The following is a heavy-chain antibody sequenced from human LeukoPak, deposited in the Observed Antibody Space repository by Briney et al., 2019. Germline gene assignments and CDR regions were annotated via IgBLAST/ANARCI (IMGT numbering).Heavy chain of an antibody. CDR3: ARRIDSEYYYYMDV. D-gene: IGHD2-21*01. CDR2: ISAYNGNT. Sequence: ASVKVSCKASGYTFTSYGISWVRQAPGQGLEWMGWISAYNGNTNYAQKLQGRVTMTTDTSTSTAYKELRSLRSDDTAVYYCARRIDSEYYYYMDVWGKGTTVTVSS. CDR1: GYTFTSYG. V-gene: IGHV1-18*01. J-gene: IGHJ6*03.